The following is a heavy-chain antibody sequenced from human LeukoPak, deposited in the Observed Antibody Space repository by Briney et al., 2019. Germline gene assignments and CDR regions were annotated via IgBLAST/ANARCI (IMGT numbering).Heavy chain of an antibody. D-gene: IGHD1-26*01. Sequence: SETLSFTCTVSGGSISNNYWSWIRQPAGKGLEWIGRVYTSGSTNYNPSLKSRVTMSVDTSKNQFSLKLSSVTAADTAVYYCARGSGGATGLDYWGQGTLVTVSS. CDR2: VYTSGST. CDR3: ARGSGGATGLDY. V-gene: IGHV4-4*07. CDR1: GGSISNNY. J-gene: IGHJ4*02.